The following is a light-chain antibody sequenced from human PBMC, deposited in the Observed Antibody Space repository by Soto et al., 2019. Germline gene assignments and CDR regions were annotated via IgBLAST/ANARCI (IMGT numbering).Light chain of an antibody. Sequence: QSVLTQPASVSGSPGQSITISCTGTSGDVGAYNYVSWYQQHPGKAPKLMIYDVYDRPSGVSNRFSGSKSGNTASLTISARQAADEADYYCSSYNGSSTLVVFGGGTKVTVL. CDR1: SGDVGAYNY. J-gene: IGLJ2*01. CDR2: DVY. V-gene: IGLV2-14*01. CDR3: SSYNGSSTLVV.